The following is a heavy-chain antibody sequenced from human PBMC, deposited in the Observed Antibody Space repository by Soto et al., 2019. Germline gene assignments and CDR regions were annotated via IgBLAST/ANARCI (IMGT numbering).Heavy chain of an antibody. J-gene: IGHJ3*02. CDR2: INHSGST. D-gene: IGHD3-16*02. CDR1: GGSFSGYY. V-gene: IGHV4-34*01. Sequence: SETLSLTCAVYGGSFSGYYCSWIRQPPGKGLEWIGEINHSGSTNYNPSLKSRVTISVDTAKNQFSLKLSSVTAADTAVYYCASIDFSFGGVIVSGDAFDIWGQGTMVTVSS. CDR3: ASIDFSFGGVIVSGDAFDI.